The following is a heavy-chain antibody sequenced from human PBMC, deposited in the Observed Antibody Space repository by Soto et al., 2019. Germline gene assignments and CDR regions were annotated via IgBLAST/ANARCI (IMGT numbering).Heavy chain of an antibody. CDR3: ARVPHADAFDI. J-gene: IGHJ3*02. V-gene: IGHV4-30-4*01. CDR1: GGSISSGDYY. CDR2: IYYSGST. Sequence: SETLSLTCTVSGGSISSGDYYWSWIRQPPGKGLEWIGYIYYSGSTYYNPSLKSRVTISVDTSKNQFSLKLSSVTAADTAVYYCARVPHADAFDIWGQGTMVTVS. D-gene: IGHD2-2*01.